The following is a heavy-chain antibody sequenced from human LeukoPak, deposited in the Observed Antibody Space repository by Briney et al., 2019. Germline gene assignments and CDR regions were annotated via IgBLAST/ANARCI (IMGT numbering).Heavy chain of an antibody. CDR3: ARGNYDPSVYYYYYMDV. J-gene: IGHJ6*03. V-gene: IGHV1-2*02. Sequence: GASVKVSCKASGYTFAGYYMHWVRQAPGQGLEWMGWINPNSGGTNYAQKFQGRVTMTRDTSISTAYMELSRLRSDDTAVYYCARGNYDPSVYYYYYMDVWGKGTTVTVSS. CDR2: INPNSGGT. D-gene: IGHD3-3*01. CDR1: GYTFAGYY.